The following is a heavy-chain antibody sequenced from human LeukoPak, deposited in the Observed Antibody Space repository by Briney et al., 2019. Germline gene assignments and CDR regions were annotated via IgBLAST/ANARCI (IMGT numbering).Heavy chain of an antibody. CDR1: GFTFSDYY. D-gene: IGHD4-23*01. V-gene: IGHV3-11*04. CDR3: ARETTVVTSVPSSWFDP. Sequence: GGSLRLSCAASGFTFSDYYMSWIRQAPGKGLEWVSYISSSGSTIYYADSVKGRFTISRDNAKNSLYLQMNSLRAEDTAVYYCARETTVVTSVPSSWFDPWGQGTLVTVSS. CDR2: ISSSGSTI. J-gene: IGHJ5*02.